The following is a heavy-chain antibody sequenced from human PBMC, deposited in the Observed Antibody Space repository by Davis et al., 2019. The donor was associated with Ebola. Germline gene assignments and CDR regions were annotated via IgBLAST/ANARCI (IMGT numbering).Heavy chain of an antibody. CDR3: TSTIFGVGADY. D-gene: IGHD3-3*01. J-gene: IGHJ4*02. V-gene: IGHV1-69*04. Sequence: SVKVSCKASGGTFSSYAISWVRQAPGQGLEWMGRIIPILGIANYAQKFQGRVTITADKSTSTAYMELSSLRSEDTAVYYCTSTIFGVGADYWGQGTLVTVSS. CDR1: GGTFSSYA. CDR2: IIPILGIA.